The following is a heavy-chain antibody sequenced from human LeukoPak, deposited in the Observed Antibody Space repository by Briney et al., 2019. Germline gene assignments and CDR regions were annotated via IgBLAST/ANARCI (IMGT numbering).Heavy chain of an antibody. CDR3: ARSLWGGAFDV. D-gene: IGHD3-16*01. Sequence: SQTLSLTCAISGDSVSGNSGVWNWIRQSPSRGLEWLGKAYYRSKWFNDSAVSVKSRITINPDTSKNQFSLHLNSVTPEDTAVYYCARSLWGGAFDVWGQGTMVAVSS. CDR2: AYYRSKWFN. J-gene: IGHJ3*01. V-gene: IGHV6-1*01. CDR1: GDSVSGNSGV.